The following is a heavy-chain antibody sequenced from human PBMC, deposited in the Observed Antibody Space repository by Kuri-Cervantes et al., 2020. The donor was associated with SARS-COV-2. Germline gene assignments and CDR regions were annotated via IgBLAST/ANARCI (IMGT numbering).Heavy chain of an antibody. CDR2: TYSGGNA. Sequence: GESLKISCAVSGFTVSRNYMSWVRQAPGKGLEWVSDTYSGGNAYYAGSVKGRFTISTDDSKNTLYLQLNSLRAEDSAVYYCAGGFAMVRSMDVWGQGTTVTVSS. D-gene: IGHD3-10*01. V-gene: IGHV3-53*01. CDR1: GFTVSRNY. J-gene: IGHJ6*02. CDR3: AGGFAMVRSMDV.